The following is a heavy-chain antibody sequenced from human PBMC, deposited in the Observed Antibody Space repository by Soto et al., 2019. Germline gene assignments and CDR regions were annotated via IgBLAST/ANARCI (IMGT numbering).Heavy chain of an antibody. J-gene: IGHJ3*02. CDR1: GFTFNNHG. V-gene: IGHV3-23*01. CDR3: AKVVVMRAVNDALDI. D-gene: IGHD3-22*01. CDR2: VTVSGGST. Sequence: TGGSLRLSCAASGFTFNNHGMSWVRQAPGKGLEWVSGVTVSGGSTYYADSVKGRFTISRDNSKNTLYLQMNSLRAEDTAAYHCAKVVVMRAVNDALDIWGQGTMVTVSS.